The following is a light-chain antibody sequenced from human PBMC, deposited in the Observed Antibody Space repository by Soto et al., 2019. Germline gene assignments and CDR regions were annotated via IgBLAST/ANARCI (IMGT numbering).Light chain of an antibody. J-gene: IGKJ5*01. CDR1: QTITTY. V-gene: IGKV1-39*01. CDR3: QQSYTTPIT. CDR2: GAS. Sequence: IQLKTSPSSLSASVVDIVTITCRASQTITTYLSWFQQKPGKAPKLLVYGASSLQSGVPSRFSGSGSGTEFTLTISSLQSEDFATYYCQQSYTTPITFGQRTRLEI.